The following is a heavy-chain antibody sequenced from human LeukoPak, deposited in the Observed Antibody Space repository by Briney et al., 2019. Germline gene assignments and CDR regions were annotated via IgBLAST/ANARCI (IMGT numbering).Heavy chain of an antibody. CDR2: IYSSGST. CDR1: GGSISSYY. V-gene: IGHV4-4*07. J-gene: IGHJ5*02. Sequence: SETLSLTCTVSGGSISSYYGSWIRQPAGKGLEWIGRIYSSGSTNYNPSLKSRVTLPVDTSKNQFSLKLSSVTAADTAVYYCARSTEGWFDPWGQGTLVTVSS. CDR3: ARSTEGWFDP.